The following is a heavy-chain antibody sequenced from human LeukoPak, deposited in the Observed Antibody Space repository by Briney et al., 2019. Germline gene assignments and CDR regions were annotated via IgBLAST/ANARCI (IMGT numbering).Heavy chain of an antibody. J-gene: IGHJ4*02. V-gene: IGHV3-7*03. CDR3: ARGRYTGGWYPDYCEY. D-gene: IGHD6-19*01. CDR2: KNQDASQQ. Sequence: GPLRLPCTASGLTFSTYGKLGLRRSPGKALEGVANKNQDASQQHYVLSVKGRFTISRDNAKNPLYLQMNSLRPDDKAVYYCARGRYTGGWYPDYCEYWGQGTVVSVS. CDR1: GLTFSTYG.